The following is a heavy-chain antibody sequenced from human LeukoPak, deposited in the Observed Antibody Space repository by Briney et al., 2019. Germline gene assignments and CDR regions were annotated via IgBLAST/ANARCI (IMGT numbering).Heavy chain of an antibody. CDR1: GFIFISYG. Sequence: PLRSLRLSCAAPGFIFISYGIHWVRQAPGEGLWWGAVISNDVTKTYYADSVKGRFTISRDNSKNTLFLQMNSLRAEDTSVYYCAKELKRGSTSWYSVFDIWGQGTMVTVSS. CDR3: AKELKRGSTSWYSVFDI. J-gene: IGHJ3*02. CDR2: ISNDVTKT. V-gene: IGHV3-30*18. D-gene: IGHD6-13*01.